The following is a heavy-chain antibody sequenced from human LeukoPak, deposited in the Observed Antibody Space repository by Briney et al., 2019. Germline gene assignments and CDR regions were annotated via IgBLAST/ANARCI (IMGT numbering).Heavy chain of an antibody. Sequence: SETLSLTCTVSGGSISSSSYYWGWIRQPPGKGLEWIGSIYYSGSTYYNPSLKSRVIISVDTSKNQFSLKLSSVTAADTAVYYCARETFGGDYNYWGQGTLVTVSS. J-gene: IGHJ4*02. V-gene: IGHV4-39*07. CDR1: GGSISSSSYY. D-gene: IGHD4-17*01. CDR3: ARETFGGDYNY. CDR2: IYYSGST.